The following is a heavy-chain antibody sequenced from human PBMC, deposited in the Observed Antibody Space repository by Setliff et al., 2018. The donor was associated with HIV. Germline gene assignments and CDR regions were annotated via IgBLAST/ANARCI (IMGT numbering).Heavy chain of an antibody. Sequence: SETLSLTCTVSGDSISSSIYYWGWVRQPPGKGLEWIGGIYYTGSPFYNPSLKSRVTISVDTSNNQCSLKLSSVTAADTAVYYCARGGGTSSPIDYHYYIDVWGKGTTVTVSS. D-gene: IGHD6-6*01. CDR2: IYYTGSP. CDR3: ARGGGTSSPIDYHYYIDV. V-gene: IGHV4-39*01. J-gene: IGHJ6*03. CDR1: GDSISSSIYY.